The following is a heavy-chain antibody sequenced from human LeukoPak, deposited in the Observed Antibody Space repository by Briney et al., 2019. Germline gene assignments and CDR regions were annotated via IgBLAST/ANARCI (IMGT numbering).Heavy chain of an antibody. V-gene: IGHV3-30-3*01. CDR2: ISYDGSNK. CDR3: ARGSRWKLMSRFGELLRGYFDY. J-gene: IGHJ4*02. Sequence: PGGSLRLSCAASGFTFSSYAMSWVRQAPGKGLEWVAVISYDGSNKYYADSVKGRFTISRDNPKNTLYLQMNSLRAEDTAVYYCARGSRWKLMSRFGELLRGYFDYWGQGTLVTVSS. D-gene: IGHD3-10*01. CDR1: GFTFSSYA.